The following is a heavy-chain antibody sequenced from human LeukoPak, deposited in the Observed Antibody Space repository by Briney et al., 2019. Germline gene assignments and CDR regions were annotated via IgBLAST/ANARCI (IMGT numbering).Heavy chain of an antibody. V-gene: IGHV1-18*01. CDR3: ARDEIAAAGISSLETQY. J-gene: IGHJ4*02. D-gene: IGHD6-13*01. CDR1: GYSFTSYG. CDR2: ISAYNGNT. Sequence: GESLKISCKGSGYSFTSYGISWVRQAPGQGLEWMGWISAYNGNTNYAQKLQGRVTMTTDTSTSTAYMELRSLRSDDTAVYYCARDEIAAAGISSLETQYWGQGTLVTVSS.